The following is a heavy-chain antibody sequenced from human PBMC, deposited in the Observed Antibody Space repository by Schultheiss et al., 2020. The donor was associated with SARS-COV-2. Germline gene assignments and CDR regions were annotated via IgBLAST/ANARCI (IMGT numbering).Heavy chain of an antibody. D-gene: IGHD2-15*01. V-gene: IGHV3-23*01. CDR3: TTILRDAFDI. CDR1: GFTFSSYA. Sequence: GESLKISCAASGFTFSSYAMSRVRQAPGKGLEWVSAISGSGGSTYYADSVKGRFTISRDNSKNTLYLQMNSLKTEDTAVYYCTTILRDAFDIWGQGTMVTVSS. CDR2: ISGSGGST. J-gene: IGHJ3*02.